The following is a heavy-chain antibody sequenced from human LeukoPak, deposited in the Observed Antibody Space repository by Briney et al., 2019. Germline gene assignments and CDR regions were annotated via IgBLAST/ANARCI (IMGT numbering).Heavy chain of an antibody. D-gene: IGHD4-17*01. CDR3: ARAVTVTGFDY. V-gene: IGHV1-18*01. J-gene: IGHJ4*02. CDR1: GYTLTSYG. Sequence: ASVKVSCKASGYTLTSYGISSVRQATGQGLEWMGWISAYNGNTNYAQKLQGRVTMTTDTSTSTAYMELRSLRSDDTAVYYCARAVTVTGFDYWGQGTLVTVSS. CDR2: ISAYNGNT.